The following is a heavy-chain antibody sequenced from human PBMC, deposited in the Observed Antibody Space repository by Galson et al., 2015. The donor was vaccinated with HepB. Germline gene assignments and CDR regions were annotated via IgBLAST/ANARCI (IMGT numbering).Heavy chain of an antibody. V-gene: IGHV1-2*06. D-gene: IGHD3-22*01. CDR3: ARESHGVSMIP. Sequence: SGAEVKKPGASVKVSCKASGYTFTGYYMHWVRQAPGQGLEWMGRINPNTGVTDSAQNFRGRVTMTRDTSISTAYMELSRLRSDDTAVYYCARESHGVSMIPWGQGTMVTVSS. CDR2: INPNTGVT. J-gene: IGHJ3*01. CDR1: GYTFTGYY.